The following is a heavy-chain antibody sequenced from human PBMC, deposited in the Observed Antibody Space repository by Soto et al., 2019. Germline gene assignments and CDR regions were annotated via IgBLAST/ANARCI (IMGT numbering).Heavy chain of an antibody. CDR2: ISYDGSNK. J-gene: IGHJ4*02. CDR3: AKEVRYYDIFGGFDY. D-gene: IGHD3-9*01. CDR1: GFTFSSYG. V-gene: IGHV3-30*18. Sequence: QVQLVGSGGGVVQPGRSLRLSCAASGFTFSSYGMHWVRQAPGKGLEWVAVISYDGSNKYYADYVKGRFTISRDNSKNTLDLQMNSLRAEDTAVYYCAKEVRYYDIFGGFDYWGQGTLVTVSS.